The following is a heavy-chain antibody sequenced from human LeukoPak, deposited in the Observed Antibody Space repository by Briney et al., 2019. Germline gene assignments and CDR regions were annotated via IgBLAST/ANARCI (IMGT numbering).Heavy chain of an antibody. D-gene: IGHD5-18*01. J-gene: IGHJ4*02. CDR2: IYYSGST. CDR3: ARHKTWIQLWYFDY. CDR1: GGSISSSSYY. V-gene: IGHV4-39*01. Sequence: SETLSLTCTVSGGSISSSSYYWGWIRQPPGKGLEWIGSIYYSGSTCYNPSLKSRVTISVDTSKNQFSLKLSSVTAADTAVYYCARHKTWIQLWYFDYWGQGTLVTVSS.